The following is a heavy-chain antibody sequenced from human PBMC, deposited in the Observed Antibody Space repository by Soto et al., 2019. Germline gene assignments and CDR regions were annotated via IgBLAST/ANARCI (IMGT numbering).Heavy chain of an antibody. CDR3: AKDLGYCIGGSCHSEGYFDS. CDR1: GFTFSTYA. CDR2: VSASGLNT. V-gene: IGHV3-23*01. J-gene: IGHJ4*02. Sequence: PGGSLRLSCAASGFTFSTYAMAWVRQAPGKGLEWVSGVSASGLNTDYADPVKGRFYISRDNSKNTLYLQMNMLRTEDAAVYYCAKDLGYCIGGSCHSEGYFDSWGQGARVTVSS. D-gene: IGHD2-15*01.